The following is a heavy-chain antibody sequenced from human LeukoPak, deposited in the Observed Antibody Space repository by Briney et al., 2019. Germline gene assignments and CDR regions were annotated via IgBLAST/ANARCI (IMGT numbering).Heavy chain of an antibody. V-gene: IGHV4-61*02. Sequence: NPSETLSLTCTVSGGSISSGSYYWTWIRQPAGKGLEWIGRIYTSGTTNYNPSLTTRVTISLDTSNNLFSLKLSSVTAADTAVYYCARDRVRDYFDSWGQGTLVTVSS. CDR2: IYTSGTT. CDR3: ARDRVRDYFDS. J-gene: IGHJ4*02. CDR1: GGSISSGSYY.